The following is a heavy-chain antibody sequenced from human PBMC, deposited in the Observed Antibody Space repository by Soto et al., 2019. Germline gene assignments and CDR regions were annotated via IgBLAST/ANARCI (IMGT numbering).Heavy chain of an antibody. J-gene: IGHJ5*02. V-gene: IGHV1-3*01. CDR2: INAGNGNT. Sequence: GASVKVSCKASGYTFTSTTMHWVRQAPGQRLEWMGWINAGNGNTKYSQNFQDRLTITRDTSASTAYMELSSLRFEDTTVYYCASGGVDPALVKSWAQGSLVIVSS. CDR1: GYTFTSTT. D-gene: IGHD5-18*01. CDR3: ASGGVDPALVKS.